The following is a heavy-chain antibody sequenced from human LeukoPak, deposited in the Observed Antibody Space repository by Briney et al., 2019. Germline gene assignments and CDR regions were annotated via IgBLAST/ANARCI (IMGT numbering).Heavy chain of an antibody. CDR3: ARDPSSMVYSMGWFDP. D-gene: IGHD2-8*01. CDR1: GYTFTSYA. J-gene: IGHJ5*02. CDR2: ISAYNGNT. Sequence: GASVKVSCKASGYTFTSYAISWVRQAPGQGLEWMGWISAYNGNTNYAQKFQGRDTMTTDTSTSTAYMELRSLRSDDTAVYFCARDPSSMVYSMGWFDPWGQGTLVTVSS. V-gene: IGHV1-18*01.